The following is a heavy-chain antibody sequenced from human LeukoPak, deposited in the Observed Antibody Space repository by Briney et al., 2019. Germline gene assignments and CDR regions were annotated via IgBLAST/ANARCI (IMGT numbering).Heavy chain of an antibody. CDR1: GGSFSSYY. CDR3: ARWSGSVTARNYYYYMDV. Sequence: SSETLSLTCTVSGGSFSSYYWTWIRQPAGSGLEWIGRIYTSGTTDYNPSLRTRVTISVDASRNQFSLNLSSVTAADTAVYYCARWSGSVTARNYYYYMDVWGEGTTVTVSS. CDR2: IYTSGTT. V-gene: IGHV4-4*07. J-gene: IGHJ6*03. D-gene: IGHD6-6*01.